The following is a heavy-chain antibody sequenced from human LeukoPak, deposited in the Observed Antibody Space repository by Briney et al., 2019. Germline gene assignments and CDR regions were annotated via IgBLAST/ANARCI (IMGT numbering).Heavy chain of an antibody. CDR2: IHTDGSIT. Sequence: QPGGSLRLSCAASGFTFSNYWMHWVRQAPGKGLVWVSRIHTDGSITNYADSVKGRFTISRDDSQKTLYLQMNSLRTDDTAVYYCCKDIPLTRAWALKYWGQGVLVTVSS. D-gene: IGHD2-15*01. CDR1: GFTFSNYW. CDR3: CKDIPLTRAWALKY. J-gene: IGHJ4*02. V-gene: IGHV3-74*01.